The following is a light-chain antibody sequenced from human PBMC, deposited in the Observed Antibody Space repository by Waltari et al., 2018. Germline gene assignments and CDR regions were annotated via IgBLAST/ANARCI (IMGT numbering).Light chain of an antibody. CDR3: SSYAGSNSHV. J-gene: IGLJ1*01. V-gene: IGLV2-8*01. Sequence: QSALTQPPSASGSPGQSVTMSCTGTSSDVGGYNYVSWYQQHPVTVPKLIIYEHIERPSGVPHRFSGSKSGNTASLTVSGLQAEDEADYYCSSYAGSNSHVFGTGTRVTVL. CDR1: SSDVGGYNY. CDR2: EHI.